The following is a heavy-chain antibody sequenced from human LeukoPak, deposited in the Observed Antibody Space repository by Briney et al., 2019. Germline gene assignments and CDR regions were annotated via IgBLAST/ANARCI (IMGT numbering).Heavy chain of an antibody. CDR2: IIPIFGTA. V-gene: IGHV1-69*13. CDR1: GGTFSSYA. Sequence: ASVKVSCKASGGTFSSYAISWVRQAPGQGLEWMGGIIPIFGTANYAQKFQGRVTITADESMSTAYMELSSPRSEDTAVYYCARDMGSSSIYGMDVWGQGTTVTVSS. CDR3: ARDMGSSSIYGMDV. J-gene: IGHJ6*02. D-gene: IGHD6-6*01.